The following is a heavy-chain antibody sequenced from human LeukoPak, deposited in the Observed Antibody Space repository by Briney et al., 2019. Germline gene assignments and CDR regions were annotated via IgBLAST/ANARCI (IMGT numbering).Heavy chain of an antibody. CDR1: GFTFSSYA. J-gene: IGHJ3*02. D-gene: IGHD3-10*01. Sequence: GGSLRLSCAASGFTFSSYAMSWVRQAPGKGLEWVSAISGSGGSTYYADSVKGRFTISRDNSKNTLYLQMNRLRAEDTAVYYCAKDLFGLWFGDDDAFDIWGQGTMVTVSS. CDR3: AKDLFGLWFGDDDAFDI. V-gene: IGHV3-23*01. CDR2: ISGSGGST.